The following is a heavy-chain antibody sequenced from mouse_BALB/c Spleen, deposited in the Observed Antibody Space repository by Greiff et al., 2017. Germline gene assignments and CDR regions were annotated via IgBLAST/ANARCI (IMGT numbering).Heavy chain of an antibody. CDR2: IYAGTGGT. CDR1: GFTFSSSY. D-gene: IGHD1-1*01. CDR3: ARQVSYYGSSPWYFDV. Sequence: VHLVESGAELVKPGASVKLSCKTSGFTFSSSYISWLKQKPGQSLEWIAWIYAGTGGTSYNQKFTGKAQLTVDTSSSTAYMQFSSLTTEDSAIYYCARQVSYYGSSPWYFDVWGAGTTVTVSS. V-gene: IGHV1-55*01. J-gene: IGHJ1*01.